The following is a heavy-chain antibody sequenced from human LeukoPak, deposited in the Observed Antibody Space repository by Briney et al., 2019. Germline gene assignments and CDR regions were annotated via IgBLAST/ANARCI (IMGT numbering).Heavy chain of an antibody. CDR3: ARSPRIVGATGTFDI. Sequence: ASVKVSCKASGYTFTGYYMHWVRQAPGQGLEWMGWINPNSGGTNYAQKFQGRVTITRNTSISTAYMELSSLRSEDTAVYYCARSPRIVGATGTFDIWGQGTMVTVSS. J-gene: IGHJ3*02. D-gene: IGHD1-26*01. CDR2: INPNSGGT. CDR1: GYTFTGYY. V-gene: IGHV1-2*02.